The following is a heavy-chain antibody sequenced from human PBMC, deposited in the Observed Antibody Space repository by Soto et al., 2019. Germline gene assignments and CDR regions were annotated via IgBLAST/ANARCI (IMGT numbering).Heavy chain of an antibody. CDR2: ISTYNGNT. Sequence: ASVKVSCKAYAYTFTSYGISWVRQAPGQGIEWMRRISTYNGNTNYAQKLQGRVNMTTDTSTSTAYMELRSLRSDDTAVYYCARVSGYYSAYYFYYWGQGTLVTVSS. CDR3: ARVSGYYSAYYFYY. V-gene: IGHV1-18*01. D-gene: IGHD3-22*01. J-gene: IGHJ4*02. CDR1: AYTFTSYG.